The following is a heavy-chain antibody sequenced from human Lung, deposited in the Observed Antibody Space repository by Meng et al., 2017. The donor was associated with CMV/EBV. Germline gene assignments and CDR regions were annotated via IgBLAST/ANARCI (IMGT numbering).Heavy chain of an antibody. CDR2: ISSNSSNI. CDR3: ARDHRTSIAAVGTVDY. Sequence: GESLKISCAASGFTFSSYSMNWVRQAPGKGLEWVSSISSNSSNIYYADSVKGRFTISRDNAKNSLYLQMNSLRAEDTAVYYCARDHRTSIAAVGTVDYWGQGTXVTVSS. V-gene: IGHV3-21*01. J-gene: IGHJ4*02. D-gene: IGHD6-13*01. CDR1: GFTFSSYS.